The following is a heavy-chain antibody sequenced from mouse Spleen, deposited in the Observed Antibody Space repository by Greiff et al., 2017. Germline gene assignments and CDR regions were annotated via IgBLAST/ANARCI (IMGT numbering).Heavy chain of an antibody. Sequence: QVHVKQSGAELVRPGASVKVSCKASGYTFTNYLIEWVKQRPGQGLEWIGVINPGSGGTNYNEKFKGKATLTADKSSSTAYMQLSSLTSDDSAFYFGARSVTTVYAIDYWGQGTSVTVSS. V-gene: IGHV1-54*01. CDR2: INPGSGGT. CDR1: GYTFTNYL. CDR3: ARSVTTVYAIDY. J-gene: IGHJ4*01. D-gene: IGHD1-1*01.